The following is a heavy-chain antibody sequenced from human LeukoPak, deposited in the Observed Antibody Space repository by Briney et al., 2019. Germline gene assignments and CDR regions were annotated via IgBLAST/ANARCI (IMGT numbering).Heavy chain of an antibody. Sequence: GGSLRLSCAASGFNFKSCGMHWVRQAPGKGLEWVAVIWHDGSKKYYADSVKGRFTISRDNSKNTLYLQMNSLRVEDSAVYFCARDTAVITGPFDYWGQGTLVTVSS. V-gene: IGHV3-33*01. CDR3: ARDTAVITGPFDY. J-gene: IGHJ4*02. D-gene: IGHD3-16*01. CDR1: GFNFKSCG. CDR2: IWHDGSKK.